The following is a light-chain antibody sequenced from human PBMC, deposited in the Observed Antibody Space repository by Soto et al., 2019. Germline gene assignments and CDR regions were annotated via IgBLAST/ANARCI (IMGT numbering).Light chain of an antibody. Sequence: EIVMTQSPATLSVSPGERATLSCRARQSVSSGLAWYQQRPGQAPRLLIFGASIRATGNPARFSGSGSETEFTLTISSLQSEDSAVYYCQQYNNWPIYTFGQGTKLEIK. V-gene: IGKV3-15*01. CDR3: QQYNNWPIYT. CDR1: QSVSSG. CDR2: GAS. J-gene: IGKJ2*01.